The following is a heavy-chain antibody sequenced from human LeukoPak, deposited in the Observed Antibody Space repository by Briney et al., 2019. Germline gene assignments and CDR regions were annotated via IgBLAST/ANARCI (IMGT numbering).Heavy chain of an antibody. CDR1: GGSISSGSYY. D-gene: IGHD3-10*01. V-gene: IGHV4-61*02. Sequence: SETLSLTCTVSGGSISSGSYYWSWIRQPAGKGLEWIGRIYTSGSTNYNPSLKSRVTISVDTSKNQFSLKLSSVTAADTAVYYCARVSAGGAWDYWGQGTLVTVSS. CDR2: IYTSGST. J-gene: IGHJ4*02. CDR3: ARVSAGGAWDY.